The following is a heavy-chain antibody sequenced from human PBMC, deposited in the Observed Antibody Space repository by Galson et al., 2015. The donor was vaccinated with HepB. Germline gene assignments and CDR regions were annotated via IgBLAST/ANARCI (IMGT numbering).Heavy chain of an antibody. V-gene: IGHV1-69*04. Sequence: SVKVSCKASGGTFSSYTISWVRQAPGQGLEWMGRIIPILGIANYAQKFQGRVTITADKSTSTAYMELSSLRSEDTAVYYCARDRTAAGNKYGLDVWGQGATVTVSS. J-gene: IGHJ6*02. CDR2: IIPILGIA. CDR3: ARDRTAAGNKYGLDV. CDR1: GGTFSSYT. D-gene: IGHD6-13*01.